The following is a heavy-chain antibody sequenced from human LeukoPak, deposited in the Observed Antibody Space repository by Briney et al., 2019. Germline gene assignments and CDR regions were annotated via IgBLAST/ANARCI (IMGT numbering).Heavy chain of an antibody. CDR1: GGSFSGYY. V-gene: IGHV4-34*01. J-gene: IGHJ4*02. D-gene: IGHD2-8*01. CDR3: ARHAQRMVYAILQVDY. Sequence: SETLSLTCAVYGGSFSGYYWSWIRQPPREGAGVDGEINHSGSTNYNPSLKSRVTISVDTSKNQFSLKLSSVTAADTAVYYCARHAQRMVYAILQVDYWGQGTLVTVSS. CDR2: INHSGST.